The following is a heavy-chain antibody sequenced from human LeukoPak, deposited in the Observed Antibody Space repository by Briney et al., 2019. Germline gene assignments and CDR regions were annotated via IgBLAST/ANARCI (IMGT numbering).Heavy chain of an antibody. J-gene: IGHJ4*02. CDR3: ARDHNYAFDN. CDR1: GFPFIEYS. CDR2: IGIDSGNT. V-gene: IGHV3-48*01. Sequence: GGSLRLSCTASGFPFIEYSMNWVRQAPGKGLEWISYIGIDSGNTKYADSGRGRFTISADKAKNSMYLQMNSPRVEDTAVYYCARDHNYAFDNWGQGTLVSVAS. D-gene: IGHD1-1*01.